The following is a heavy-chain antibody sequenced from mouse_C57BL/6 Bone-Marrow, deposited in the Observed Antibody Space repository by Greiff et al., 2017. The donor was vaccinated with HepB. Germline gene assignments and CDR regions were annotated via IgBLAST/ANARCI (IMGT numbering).Heavy chain of an antibody. D-gene: IGHD2-2*01. V-gene: IGHV1-77*01. CDR1: GYTFTDYY. Sequence: VQLQQSGAELVKPGASVKISCKASGYTFTDYYINWVKQRPGQGLEWIGKIGPGSGSTYYNEKFKGKATLTADKSSSTAYMQLSSLTSEDSAVYFCASYGYDVDYAMDYWGQGTSVTVSS. J-gene: IGHJ4*01. CDR2: IGPGSGST. CDR3: ASYGYDVDYAMDY.